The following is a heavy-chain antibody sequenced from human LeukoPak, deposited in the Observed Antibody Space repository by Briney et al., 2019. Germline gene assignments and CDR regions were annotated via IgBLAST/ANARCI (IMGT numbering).Heavy chain of an antibody. CDR1: GYTFSSYG. J-gene: IGHJ4*02. D-gene: IGHD6-13*01. CDR2: ISAYNGNT. V-gene: IGHV1-18*01. CDR3: ARDAIASAGKAPLY. Sequence: ASVKVSCKASGYTFSSYGISWVRQAPGQGLEWMGWISAYNGNTNYAQKLQGRATLTTDTSTSTAYMELRSLRSDDTAVYFCARDAIASAGKAPLYWGQGTLVTVSS.